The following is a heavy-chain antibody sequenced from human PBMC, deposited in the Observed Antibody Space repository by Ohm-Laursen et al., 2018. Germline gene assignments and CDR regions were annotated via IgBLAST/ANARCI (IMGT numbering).Heavy chain of an antibody. Sequence: SQTLSLTCGVSGGSISSGGYYWSWIRQHPGKGLEWIGYINYSGSTYYNPSLKSRVTISVDTSKNQFSLNLSSVTAADTALYYCARLPYDRSGYRHDYWGQGTLVTVSS. CDR2: INYSGST. V-gene: IGHV4-31*11. D-gene: IGHD3-22*01. CDR1: GGSISSGGYY. CDR3: ARLPYDRSGYRHDY. J-gene: IGHJ4*02.